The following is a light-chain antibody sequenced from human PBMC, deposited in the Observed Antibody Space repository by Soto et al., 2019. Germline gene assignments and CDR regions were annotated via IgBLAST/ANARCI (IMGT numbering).Light chain of an antibody. J-gene: IGLJ1*01. V-gene: IGLV1-44*01. CDR2: SNN. Sequence: QSVLTQPPSASGTPGQRVTISCSGSTSNIGSNTVNWYQQLPGTAPKLLIYSNNQRPSGVPDRFSGSKSGTSASLAISGLQSEDEADYYSAAWDDSLSGYVFGTGTKLTVL. CDR1: TSNIGSNT. CDR3: AAWDDSLSGYV.